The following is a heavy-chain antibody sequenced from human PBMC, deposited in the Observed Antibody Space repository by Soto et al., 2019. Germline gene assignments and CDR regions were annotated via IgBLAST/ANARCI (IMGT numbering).Heavy chain of an antibody. V-gene: IGHV4-59*01. CDR2: IYYRGST. J-gene: IGHJ2*01. CDR1: GGSISSYY. Sequence: QVQLQESGPGLVKPSETLSLICTVSGGSISSYYWSWIRQPPGKGLEWIGYIYYRGSTNYNPSLKSRVTISVDTSKNQFSLKLSSMTAADTAMYYCARFNWYFDLWGRGTLVTVSS. CDR3: ARFNWYFDL.